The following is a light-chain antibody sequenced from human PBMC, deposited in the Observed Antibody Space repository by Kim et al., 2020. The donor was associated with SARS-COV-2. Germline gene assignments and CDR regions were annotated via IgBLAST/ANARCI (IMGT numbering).Light chain of an antibody. Sequence: DVVMTQSPLSLPVTLGQPASISCRSSQSLVYSDGNIYLHWFQQRPGQSPRRLIYKVSNRDSGVPDRFSGSGSGTVFTLKISRVEAEDVGLYYCMQASHWPPPFGQETKLVI. CDR3: MQASHWPPP. V-gene: IGKV2-30*01. CDR2: KVS. J-gene: IGKJ2*01. CDR1: QSLVYSDGNIY.